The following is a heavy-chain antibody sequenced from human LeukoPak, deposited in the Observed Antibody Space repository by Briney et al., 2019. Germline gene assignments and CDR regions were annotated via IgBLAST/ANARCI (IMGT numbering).Heavy chain of an antibody. J-gene: IGHJ4*02. CDR1: GGSVSTYY. D-gene: IGHD1-26*01. CDR2: VYYSGTT. Sequence: SETLSLTCTVSGGSVSTYYWSWIRQPPGKGLDWIGYVYYSGTTYSNPSLRSRVTISLDTSKNQFSLSLSSVTAADTAIYYCSRESGAFCPFGYWGQGTLVIVPS. V-gene: IGHV4-59*02. CDR3: SRESGAFCPFGY.